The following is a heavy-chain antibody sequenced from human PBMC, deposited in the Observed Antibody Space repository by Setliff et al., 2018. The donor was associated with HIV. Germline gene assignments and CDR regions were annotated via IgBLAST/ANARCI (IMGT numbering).Heavy chain of an antibody. CDR1: GDSIDSPHC. V-gene: IGHV4-39*02. D-gene: IGHD3-3*01. Sequence: SETLSLTCTVSGDSIDSPHCWSWVRQSPGKGLEWIASIHYGGSVFYNPSLRSRVTLSVGTSKKHFLLNLSFATTADTAVYYCVRPSFGIGGGSMFDSWGQGIVVTVSS. CDR2: IHYGGSV. J-gene: IGHJ4*02. CDR3: VRPSFGIGGGSMFDS.